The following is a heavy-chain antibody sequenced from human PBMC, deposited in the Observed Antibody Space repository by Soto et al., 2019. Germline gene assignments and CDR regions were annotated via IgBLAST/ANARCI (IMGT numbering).Heavy chain of an antibody. CDR3: AREGYNWKGYDYYYIAV. V-gene: IGHV6-1*01. J-gene: IGHJ6*03. D-gene: IGHD1-20*01. CDR2: TYYRSKWYN. CDR1: GDSVSTNSAA. Sequence: SQTLSLTCAISGDSVSTNSAAWNWIRQSPSRGLEWLGRTYYRSKWYNDYAVTVKSRLTITQDTSKNQFSLQRNSVTPEDKAANYCAREGYNWKGYDYYYIAVWGKGTTVTVSS.